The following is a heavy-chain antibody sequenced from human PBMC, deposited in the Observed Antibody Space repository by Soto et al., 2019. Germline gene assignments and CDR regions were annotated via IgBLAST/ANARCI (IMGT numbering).Heavy chain of an antibody. CDR1: GFTFSSYG. CDR3: ARAYYGSGSYPRVNWFDP. J-gene: IGHJ5*02. V-gene: IGHV3-33*01. CDR2: IWYDGSNK. Sequence: QVQLVESGGGVVQPGRSLRLSCAASGFTFSSYGMHWVRQAPGKGLEWVAVIWYDGSNKYYADSVKGRFTISRDNSKNTLYLQMNSLRADDTAVYYWARAYYGSGSYPRVNWFDPWGQGTLVTVSS. D-gene: IGHD3-10*01.